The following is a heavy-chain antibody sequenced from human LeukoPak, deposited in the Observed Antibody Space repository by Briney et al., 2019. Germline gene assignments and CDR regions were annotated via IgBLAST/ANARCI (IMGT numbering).Heavy chain of an antibody. D-gene: IGHD2-15*01. CDR1: GFTFGDYA. CDR3: SVVAATHYYYYYGMDV. Sequence: GGSLRLSCTASGFTFGDYAMSWFRQAPGKGLEWVGFIRGKAYGGTTEYAASVKGRFTISRGDSKSIAYLQMNSLKTEDTAVYYCSVVAATHYYYYYGMDVWGQGTTVTVSS. CDR2: IRGKAYGGTT. V-gene: IGHV3-49*03. J-gene: IGHJ6*02.